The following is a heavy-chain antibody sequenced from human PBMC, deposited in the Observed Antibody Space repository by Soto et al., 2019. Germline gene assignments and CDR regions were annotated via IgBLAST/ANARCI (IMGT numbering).Heavy chain of an antibody. V-gene: IGHV4-30-2*01. CDR3: ARGHYYYGMDV. CDR2: IYYSGTT. Sequence: SETLSLTCTVSNGSVSSGTYSWSWVRQPPGKGLEWIGYIYYSGTTYYTPSLKSRLTMSMDRANDHFSLNLTSVTAADTAVYFCARGHYYYGMDVWGQGTTVTVSS. CDR1: NGSVSSGTYS. J-gene: IGHJ6*02.